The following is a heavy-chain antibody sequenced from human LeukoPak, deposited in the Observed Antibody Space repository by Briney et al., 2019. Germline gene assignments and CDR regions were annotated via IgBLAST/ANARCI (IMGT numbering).Heavy chain of an antibody. V-gene: IGHV3-53*01. CDR3: ARGSYYDSSGYYTAFDY. Sequence: PGGSLRLSCAASGFTVSSNYMNWVRQAPGKGLEWVSVIYSGGKTYYAESVKGRFTITRDNSKNTLYLQMNSLRAKDTAVYFCARGSYYDSSGYYTAFDYWGQGTLVTVSS. D-gene: IGHD3-22*01. CDR2: IYSGGKT. CDR1: GFTVSSNY. J-gene: IGHJ4*02.